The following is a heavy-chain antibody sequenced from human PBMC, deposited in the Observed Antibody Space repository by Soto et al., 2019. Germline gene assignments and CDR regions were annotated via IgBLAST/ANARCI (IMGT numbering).Heavy chain of an antibody. V-gene: IGHV1-18*01. CDR2: IRAYNGNT. J-gene: IGHJ6*03. CDR1: GYSFTNYG. D-gene: IGHD6-19*01. CDR3: ARDRGVAPPVAGNTHYYYYLDV. Sequence: QDQLVQSGVEVKKPGASVKVSCKASGYSFTNYGITWVRQAPGQGFEWMGGIRAYNGNTKYAQELQGRVTMTTDAATSTAYLELRSLTSDDTAVYYCARDRGVAPPVAGNTHYYYYLDVWGKGTTVTVSS.